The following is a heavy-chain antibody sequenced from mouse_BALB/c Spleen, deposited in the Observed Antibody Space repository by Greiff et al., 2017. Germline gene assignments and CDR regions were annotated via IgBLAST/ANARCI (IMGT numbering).Heavy chain of an antibody. Sequence: VQLQQSGAELVRPGALVKLSCKASGFNIKDYYMHWVKQRPEQGLEWIGWIDPENGNTIYDPKFQGKASITADTSSNTAYLQLSSLTSEDTAVYYCARGPGPAWFAYWGQGTLGTVSA. CDR1: GFNIKDYY. J-gene: IGHJ3*01. CDR2: IDPENGNT. CDR3: ARGPGPAWFAY. V-gene: IGHV14-1*02.